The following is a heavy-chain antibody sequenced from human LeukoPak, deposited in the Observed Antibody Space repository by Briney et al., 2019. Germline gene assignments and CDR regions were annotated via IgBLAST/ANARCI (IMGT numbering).Heavy chain of an antibody. V-gene: IGHV1-46*01. D-gene: IGHD3-22*01. CDR3: ARAPANKYDSRLSEDY. CDR2: INPGDGTT. Sequence: ASVKVSCKASGYTFTGYYIHWVRQAPGQGLEWMGIINPGDGTTSYAQKFQGRVTMTRDTSTSTVYMELRSLRSEDTAVYYCARAPANKYDSRLSEDYWGQGTLVTVS. J-gene: IGHJ4*02. CDR1: GYTFTGYY.